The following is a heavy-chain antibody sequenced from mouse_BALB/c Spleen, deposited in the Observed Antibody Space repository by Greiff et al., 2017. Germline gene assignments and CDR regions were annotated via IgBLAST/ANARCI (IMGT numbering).Heavy chain of an antibody. J-gene: IGHJ2*01. CDR3: ATVYYDYDGYYFDD. D-gene: IGHD2-4*01. V-gene: IGHV3-2*02. Sequence: EVKLVESGPGLVKPSQSLSLTCTVTGYSITSDYAWNWIRQFPGNKLEWMGYISYSGSTSYNPSLKSRISITRDTSKNQFFLQLNSVTTEDTATYYCATVYYDYDGYYFDDWGQGTTLTVSS. CDR1: GYSITSDYA. CDR2: ISYSGST.